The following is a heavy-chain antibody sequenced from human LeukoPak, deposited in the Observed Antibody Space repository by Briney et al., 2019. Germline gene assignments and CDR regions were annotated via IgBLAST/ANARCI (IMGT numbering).Heavy chain of an antibody. D-gene: IGHD3-10*01. CDR3: ARELLWFGKVPEPYMDV. J-gene: IGHJ6*03. CDR1: GFSLSTRGVG. CDR2: IHWNDDR. Sequence: SGPTLVNPTQTLTLTCTFSGFSLSTRGVGVGWIRQPPGKVLAWPALIHWNDDRRYSSSLKSRLTITKDTSKNQVVLTMTNMDPVDTATYYCARELLWFGKVPEPYMDVWGKGTTVTVSS. V-gene: IGHV2-5*01.